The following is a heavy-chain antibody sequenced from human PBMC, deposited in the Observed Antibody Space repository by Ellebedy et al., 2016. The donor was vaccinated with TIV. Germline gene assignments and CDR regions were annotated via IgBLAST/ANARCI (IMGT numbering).Heavy chain of an antibody. J-gene: IGHJ4*02. Sequence: SETLSLXXTVSGGSISSSSYYWSWIRQPPGKGLEWIGEINHSGSTNYNPSLKSRVTISVDTSKNQFSLKLSSVTAADTAVYYCASLSSGNAIRTVWGQGTLVTVSS. D-gene: IGHD5-12*01. CDR2: INHSGST. V-gene: IGHV4-39*07. CDR1: GGSISSSSYY. CDR3: ASLSSGNAIRTV.